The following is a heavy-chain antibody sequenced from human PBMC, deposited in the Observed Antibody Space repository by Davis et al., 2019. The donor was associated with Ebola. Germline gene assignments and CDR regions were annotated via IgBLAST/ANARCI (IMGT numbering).Heavy chain of an antibody. J-gene: IGHJ4*02. CDR1: GFTFSSYA. V-gene: IGHV3-23*01. Sequence: GESLKISCAASGFTFSSYAMSWVRQAPGKGLEWVSAISGSGGSTYYADSVKGRFTISRDNSKNTLYLQMNSLRAEDTAVYYCAKYPPPDYFDYWGQGTLVTVSS. CDR3: AKYPPPDYFDY. CDR2: ISGSGGST.